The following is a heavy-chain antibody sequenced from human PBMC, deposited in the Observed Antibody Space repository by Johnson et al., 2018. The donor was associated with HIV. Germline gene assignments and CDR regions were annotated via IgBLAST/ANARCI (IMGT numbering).Heavy chain of an antibody. J-gene: IGHJ3*02. Sequence: VLLVESGGGLVQPGGSLRLSCAVSGFTVSSNYMTWVRRAPGKGLEWVSVISSDGNTYYADSVKGRFSISIDNSKNTLYLQMNRLTVEDTALYYCARAPAWLRGFDIWGQGTMVTVSS. D-gene: IGHD5-24*01. V-gene: IGHV3-66*01. CDR3: ARAPAWLRGFDI. CDR2: ISSDGNT. CDR1: GFTVSSNY.